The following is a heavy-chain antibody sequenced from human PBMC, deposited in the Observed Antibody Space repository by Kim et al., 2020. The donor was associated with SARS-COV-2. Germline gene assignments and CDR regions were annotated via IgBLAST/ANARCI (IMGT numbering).Heavy chain of an antibody. CDR3: ARVGCSSTSCSGGEDYYGMDV. CDR1: GFTFSSYW. Sequence: GGSLRLSCAASGFTFSSYWMHWVRQAPGKGLVWVSRINSDGSSTSYADSVKGRFTISRDNAKNTLYLQMNSLRAEDTAVYYCARVGCSSTSCSGGEDYYGMDVWGQGTTVTVSS. D-gene: IGHD2-2*01. V-gene: IGHV3-74*01. CDR2: INSDGSST. J-gene: IGHJ6*02.